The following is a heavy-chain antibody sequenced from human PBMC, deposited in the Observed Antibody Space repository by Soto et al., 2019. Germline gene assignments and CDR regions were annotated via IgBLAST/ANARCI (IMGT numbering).Heavy chain of an antibody. CDR3: ARGPSGDKVDS. Sequence: QVQLQESGPGLVKPSQTLSLTCTVSGGSISTVDYWWSWIRQSPDMGLEWIGHIYDGGRTYNNPSLESRVTMSVDPSKSQLSLTLSSVSAADTAVDYCARGPSGDKVDSWGQGTLVTVSS. J-gene: IGHJ4*02. V-gene: IGHV4-30-4*01. CDR2: IYDGGRT. CDR1: GGSISTVDYW. D-gene: IGHD7-27*01.